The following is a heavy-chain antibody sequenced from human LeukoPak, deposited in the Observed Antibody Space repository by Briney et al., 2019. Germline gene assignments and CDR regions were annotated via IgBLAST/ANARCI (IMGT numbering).Heavy chain of an antibody. Sequence: SETLSLTCSVSGASISSRSYYWGWIRQPPGKGLEWIGSIYYSGSTYYNPSLKRRLTMSVDTSKNQFSLKLASVTAADTAVYYCARERGSPPHFDPWGRGTLVNVSS. V-gene: IGHV4-39*07. CDR3: ARERGSPPHFDP. CDR2: IYYSGST. D-gene: IGHD5-12*01. CDR1: GASISSRSYY. J-gene: IGHJ5*02.